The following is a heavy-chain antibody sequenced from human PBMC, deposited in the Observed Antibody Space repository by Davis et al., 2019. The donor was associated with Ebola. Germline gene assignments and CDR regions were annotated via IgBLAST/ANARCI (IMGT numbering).Heavy chain of an antibody. J-gene: IGHJ6*04. CDR2: ISYDGSKK. CDR3: ARHDYYYYGMDV. Sequence: GESLKISCAASGFTFSSYAMHWVRQAPGKGLEWVAVISYDGSKKYYADSVKGRFTISRDNSKNTLYLQMNSLRAEDTAVYYCARHDYYYYGMDVWGKGTTVTVSS. CDR1: GFTFSSYA. V-gene: IGHV3-30-3*01.